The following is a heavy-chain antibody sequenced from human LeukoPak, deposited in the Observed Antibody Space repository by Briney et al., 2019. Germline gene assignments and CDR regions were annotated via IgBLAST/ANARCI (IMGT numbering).Heavy chain of an antibody. CDR1: GFSFSDHE. CDR3: ASGRGSYPPDY. J-gene: IGHJ4*02. D-gene: IGHD1-26*01. Sequence: GGSLRLSCAASGFSFSDHEMNWVRQAPGKGLEWISYLSSSGNAYYADSVKGRFTISRDNSKNSLYLQMTSLRADDTAVYYCASGRGSYPPDYWGQGTLVTVSS. V-gene: IGHV3-48*03. CDR2: LSSSGNA.